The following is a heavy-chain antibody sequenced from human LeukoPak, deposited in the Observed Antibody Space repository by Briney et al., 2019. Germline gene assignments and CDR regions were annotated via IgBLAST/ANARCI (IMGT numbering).Heavy chain of an antibody. CDR1: GGSISSYY. J-gene: IGHJ3*02. V-gene: IGHV4-4*07. CDR2: IYTSGST. CDR3: AVMAVAAYKGAFDI. D-gene: IGHD6-19*01. Sequence: SETLSLTCTVSGGSISSYYWSWIRQPAGKGLEWIGRIYTSGSTNYNPSLKSRVTMSVDTSKNQFSLKLSSVTAADTAVYYCAVMAVAAYKGAFDIWGQGTMVTVSS.